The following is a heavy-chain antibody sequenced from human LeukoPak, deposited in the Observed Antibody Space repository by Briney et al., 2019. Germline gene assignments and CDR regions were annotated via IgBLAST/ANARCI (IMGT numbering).Heavy chain of an antibody. J-gene: IGHJ3*02. CDR1: GGSISSNY. D-gene: IGHD3-22*01. V-gene: IGHV4-59*12. CDR3: ARDGPYYYDSSGYIPDAFDI. Sequence: SETLSLTCTVSGGSISSNYWSWIRQPPGKGLEWIGDIYNSGSTIYNPSLKSRVTISIDTSKNQFSLKLSSVTAADTAVYYCARDGPYYYDSSGYIPDAFDIWGQGTMVTVSS. CDR2: IYNSGST.